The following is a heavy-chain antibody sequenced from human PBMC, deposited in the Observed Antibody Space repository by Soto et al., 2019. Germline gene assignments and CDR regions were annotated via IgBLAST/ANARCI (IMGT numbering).Heavy chain of an antibody. CDR2: IYHSGST. Sequence: SETLSLTCAVSGGSISSGGYSWSWIRQPPGKGLEWIGYIYHSGSTYYNPSLKSRVTISVDRSKNQFSLKLSSVTAADTAVYYCARGSTMVRGVINGGSWFDPWGQGTLVTVSS. CDR3: ARGSTMVRGVINGGSWFDP. CDR1: GGSISSGGYS. J-gene: IGHJ5*02. D-gene: IGHD3-10*01. V-gene: IGHV4-30-2*01.